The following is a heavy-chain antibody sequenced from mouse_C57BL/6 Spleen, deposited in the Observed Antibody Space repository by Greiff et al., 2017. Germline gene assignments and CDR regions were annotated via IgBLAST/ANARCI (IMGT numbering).Heavy chain of an antibody. D-gene: IGHD1-1*01. CDR1: GYSFTGYY. Sequence: EVQLQQSGPELVKPGASVKISCKASGYSFTGYYMNWVKQSPEKSLEWIGEINPSTGGTTYNQKFKAKATLTVDKSSSTAYMQLKSLTSEDSAVYYCARSPLLRRGYLDVWGTGTTVTVSS. CDR3: ARSPLLRRGYLDV. V-gene: IGHV1-42*01. J-gene: IGHJ1*03. CDR2: INPSTGGT.